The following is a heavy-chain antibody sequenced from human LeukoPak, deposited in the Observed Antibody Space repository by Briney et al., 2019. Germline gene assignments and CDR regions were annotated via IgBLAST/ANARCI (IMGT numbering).Heavy chain of an antibody. CDR3: ARLVVVAGNWFDP. CDR1: GGSISSGDYY. CDR2: IYYSGST. D-gene: IGHD2-15*01. J-gene: IGHJ5*02. Sequence: SETLSLTCTVSGGSISSGDYYWSWIRQPPGKGLEWIGYIYYSGSTYYNPSLKSRVTISVDTSKNQFSLKLSSVTAADTAVYYCARLVVVAGNWFDPWGQGTLVTVSS. V-gene: IGHV4-30-4*01.